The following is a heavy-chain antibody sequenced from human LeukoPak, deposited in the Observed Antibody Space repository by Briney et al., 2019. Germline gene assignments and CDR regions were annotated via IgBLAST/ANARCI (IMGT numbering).Heavy chain of an antibody. CDR3: ARLDDYGDYLVDY. J-gene: IGHJ4*02. D-gene: IGHD4-17*01. CDR2: IYYSGST. V-gene: IGHV4-59*01. CDR1: GGSISSYY. Sequence: SETLSLTCTVSGGSISSYYWSWIRQPPGKGLEWIGYIYYSGSTNYNPSLKSRVTISVDTSKNQFSLKLSSVTAADTAVYYCARLDDYGDYLVDYWGQGTLVTVSS.